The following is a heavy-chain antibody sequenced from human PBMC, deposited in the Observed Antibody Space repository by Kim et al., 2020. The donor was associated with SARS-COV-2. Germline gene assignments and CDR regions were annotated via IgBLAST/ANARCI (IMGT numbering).Heavy chain of an antibody. CDR1: GFSFSRYG. J-gene: IGHJ5*02. D-gene: IGHD7-27*01. CDR3: AKSSSSYWGSLDH. Sequence: GGSLRLSCAASGFSFSRYGMYWVHQAPGKGLDCIGVISSDGNTKVYGESGKGRFSISRDNSRKTLFLQMNSLALEDTAVYYCAKSSSSYWGSLDHWGQGT. CDR2: ISSDGNTK. V-gene: IGHV3-30*18.